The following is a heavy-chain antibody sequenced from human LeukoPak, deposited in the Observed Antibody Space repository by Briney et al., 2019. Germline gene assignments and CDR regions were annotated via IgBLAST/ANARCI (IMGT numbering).Heavy chain of an antibody. CDR3: ARAPLGGSYWYYFDY. V-gene: IGHV4-38-2*02. CDR1: GYSISSGYY. D-gene: IGHD1-26*01. J-gene: IGHJ4*02. CDR2: IYHSGST. Sequence: SETLSLTCTVSGYSISSGYYWGWIRQPPGKGLEWIGSIYHSGSTYYNPSLKSRVTISVDTSKNQFSLKLSSVTAADTAVYYCARAPLGGSYWYYFDYWGQGTLVTVSS.